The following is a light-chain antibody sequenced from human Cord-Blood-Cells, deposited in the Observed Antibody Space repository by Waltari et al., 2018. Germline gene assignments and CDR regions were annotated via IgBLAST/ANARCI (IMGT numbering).Light chain of an antibody. CDR1: SGSIASNY. V-gene: IGLV6-57*01. Sequence: NFMLTQPHSVSESPGKTVTISCTRSSGSIASNYVQWYQQRPGSSPPTVIHEDNQRPSGVPDRSSGSIDSSSNSASLTISGLKTEDEADYYCQSYDSSNRVFGGGTKLTVL. J-gene: IGLJ3*02. CDR2: EDN. CDR3: QSYDSSNRV.